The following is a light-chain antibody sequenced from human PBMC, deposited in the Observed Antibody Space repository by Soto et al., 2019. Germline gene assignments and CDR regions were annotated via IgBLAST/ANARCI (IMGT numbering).Light chain of an antibody. CDR1: QSISRW. CDR3: QQYNNYYT. CDR2: DAS. V-gene: IGKV1-5*01. J-gene: IGKJ5*01. Sequence: DIQMTQSPSTLSASVGDRVTITCRASQSISRWSAWYQWKPGKAPKVLIYDASTLQSGVPSRFSGSGSGTEFTLTISSLQPDDFATYYCQQYNNYYTFGQGTRLEIK.